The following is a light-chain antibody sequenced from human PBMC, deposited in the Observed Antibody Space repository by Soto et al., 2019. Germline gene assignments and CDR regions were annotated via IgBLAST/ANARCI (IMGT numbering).Light chain of an antibody. J-gene: IGLJ1*01. V-gene: IGLV2-14*01. Sequence: QSALTQPASVSGSPGQWITISCSGTSSDVGGYDAVAWYQQYPGKAPKLMIYEVSNRLSGISDRFSGSKSGNTASLTISGLQAADEADYYCSSYIRGSAPYVFGTGTKVTVL. CDR1: SSDVGGYDA. CDR3: SSYIRGSAPYV. CDR2: EVS.